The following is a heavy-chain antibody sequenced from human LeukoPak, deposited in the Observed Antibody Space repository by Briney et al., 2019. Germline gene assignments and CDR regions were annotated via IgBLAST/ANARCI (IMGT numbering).Heavy chain of an antibody. J-gene: IGHJ4*02. CDR1: GDSFTSVTDY. CDR3: ARAPEGSTFDF. CDR2: GDYSGGT. Sequence: SETLSLTCTVSGDSFTSVTDYWACIRQPPGKGLECNASGDYSGGTYYNPSPESRVAISADMSKNQISLKLTSVTGADTAVYYCARAPEGSTFDFWGQGTLVTVSS. V-gene: IGHV4-39*07. D-gene: IGHD1-14*01.